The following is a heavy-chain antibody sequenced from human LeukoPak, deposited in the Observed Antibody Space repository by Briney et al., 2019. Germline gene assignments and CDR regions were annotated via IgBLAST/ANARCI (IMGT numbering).Heavy chain of an antibody. D-gene: IGHD4-23*01. CDR3: ARGIFYGGRNQYIWFDL. J-gene: IGHJ5*02. V-gene: IGHV4-34*01. Sequence: SETLSLTCAVYGGPFRGFFWSWIRHAPGKGLEWIGEISHSGSSNYNPSPKSRITISVDTSKSHFSLRLTSVTAADTAVYYCARGIFYGGRNQYIWFDLWGQGTLVTVSS. CDR1: GGPFRGFF. CDR2: ISHSGSS.